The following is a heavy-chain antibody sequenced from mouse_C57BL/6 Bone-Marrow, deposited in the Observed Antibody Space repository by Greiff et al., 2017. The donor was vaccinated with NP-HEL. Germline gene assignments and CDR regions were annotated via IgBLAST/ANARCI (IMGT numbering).Heavy chain of an antibody. CDR1: GYTFTSYW. J-gene: IGHJ3*01. D-gene: IGHD2-3*01. V-gene: IGHV1-64*01. Sequence: VQLQQPGAELVKPGASVKLSCKASGYTFTSYWMHWVKQRPGQGLEWIGMIHPTSGSTNYNEKFKSKATLTVDKSSSTAYMQLSSLTSEDSAVYYCARWGWLPAWFAYWGQGTLVTVSA. CDR3: ARWGWLPAWFAY. CDR2: IHPTSGST.